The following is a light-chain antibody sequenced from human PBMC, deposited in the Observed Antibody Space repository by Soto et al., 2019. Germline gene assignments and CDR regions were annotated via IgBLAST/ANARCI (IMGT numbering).Light chain of an antibody. J-gene: IGKJ5*01. Sequence: VLTQCQGTLSASPGERRSRSCRASQSVNHNSAWYLQKPGQAPRLLIYDKSSRAPGVAARFSGSGTGTDCPLTINSLQSEDVGVYYCQQYNNWPPSTFGQGTRLEIK. CDR3: QQYNNWPPST. CDR2: DKS. V-gene: IGKV3-15*01. CDR1: QSVNHN.